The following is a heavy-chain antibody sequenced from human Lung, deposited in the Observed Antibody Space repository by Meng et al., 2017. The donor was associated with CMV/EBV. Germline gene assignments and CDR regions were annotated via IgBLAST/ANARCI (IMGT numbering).Heavy chain of an antibody. CDR2: IHPNSGGT. V-gene: IGHV1-2*02. J-gene: IGHJ6*02. CDR1: GYTFTGYY. Sequence: ASVKVSXKASGYTFTGYYIHWVRQAPGQGLEWMGWIHPNSGGTNYAAKFRGRVTMTRDTSITTAYMGLSRLTSDDTAVYYCARDLAGSTYYDILTGCNYYRYGMDVWGQGTXVTVSS. D-gene: IGHD3-9*01. CDR3: ARDLAGSTYYDILTGCNYYRYGMDV.